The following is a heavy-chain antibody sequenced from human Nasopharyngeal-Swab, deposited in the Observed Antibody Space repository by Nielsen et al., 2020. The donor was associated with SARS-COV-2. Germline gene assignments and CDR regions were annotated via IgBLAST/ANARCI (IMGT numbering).Heavy chain of an antibody. Sequence: GESLKISCTASGFIFSASAIHWVRQASGKGPKWVGRIGDKDHNYATTYGASVQGRFTISRDDSKNTAFLQMDSLKTEDTALYYCTTDFYFDYWGQGTLVTVSS. CDR1: GFIFSASA. CDR2: IGDKDHNYAT. V-gene: IGHV3-73*01. J-gene: IGHJ4*02. CDR3: TTDFYFDY.